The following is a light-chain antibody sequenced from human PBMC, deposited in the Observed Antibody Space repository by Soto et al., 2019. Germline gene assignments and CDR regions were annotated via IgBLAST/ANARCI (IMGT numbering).Light chain of an antibody. CDR3: QQYNNWPAIT. V-gene: IGKV3D-15*01. CDR2: GAS. Sequence: EIVMTQSPSALSVSPGERATLSCRASQSVRSNLAWYQQKPGQAPRLLIYGASTRATGIPATFSGSGSGTQFTLTISSLQSEDFAVYYCQQYNNWPAITFGQGTRLAI. J-gene: IGKJ5*01. CDR1: QSVRSN.